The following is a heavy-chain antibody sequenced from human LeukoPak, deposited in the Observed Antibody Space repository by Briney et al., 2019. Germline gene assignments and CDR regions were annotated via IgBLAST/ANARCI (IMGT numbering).Heavy chain of an antibody. CDR3: ARGGGYCSSISCHWYFDL. Sequence: SETLSLTCAVYGGSFSGYYWSWIRQPPGKGLEWIGEINHSGSTNYNPSLKSRVTISVDTSKNQFSLKLSSVTAADTAVYYCARGGGYCSSISCHWYFDLWGRGTLVTVSS. V-gene: IGHV4-34*01. J-gene: IGHJ2*01. CDR1: GGSFSGYY. D-gene: IGHD2-2*01. CDR2: INHSGST.